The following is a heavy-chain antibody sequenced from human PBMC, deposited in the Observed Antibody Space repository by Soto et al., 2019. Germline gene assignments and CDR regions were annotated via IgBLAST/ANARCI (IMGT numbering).Heavy chain of an antibody. Sequence: QVTLKESGPVLVKPTETLTLTCTVSGFSLSNARMGVSWIRQPPGKALEWLAHIFSNDEKSYSTSLKSRLTISKDTSKSQVVLTMTNMDPVDTATYYCARLSPRYSSGWYDPYYYGMDVWRQGTTVTVSS. CDR1: GFSLSNARMG. CDR2: IFSNDEK. CDR3: ARLSPRYSSGWYDPYYYGMDV. J-gene: IGHJ6*02. V-gene: IGHV2-26*01. D-gene: IGHD6-19*01.